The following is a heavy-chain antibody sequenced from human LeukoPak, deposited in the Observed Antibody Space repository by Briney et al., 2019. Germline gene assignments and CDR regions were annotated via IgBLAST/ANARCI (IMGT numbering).Heavy chain of an antibody. J-gene: IGHJ5*02. D-gene: IGHD3-9*01. Sequence: VASVKVSCKASGYTFTSYAMHWVRQAPGQRIEWMGWIKAGNGNTKYSQKFQRRVTITRDTSTSTAYMELRSLRSDDTAVYYCARDPILTGYYRYDWFDPWGQGTLVTVSS. CDR2: IKAGNGNT. V-gene: IGHV1-3*01. CDR3: ARDPILTGYYRYDWFDP. CDR1: GYTFTSYA.